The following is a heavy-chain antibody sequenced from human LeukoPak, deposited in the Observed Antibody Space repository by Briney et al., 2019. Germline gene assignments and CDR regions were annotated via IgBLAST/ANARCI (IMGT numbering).Heavy chain of an antibody. CDR1: GFTFGDYA. CDR3: TRDPDLPRYFDWLLYGGFDY. V-gene: IGHV3-49*04. CDR2: IRSKAYGGTT. Sequence: GGSLRLSCTASGFTFGDYAMSWVRQAPGKGLEWVGFIRSKAYGGTTEYAASVKGRFTISRDDSKSIAYLQMNSLKTEDTAVYYCTRDPDLPRYFDWLLYGGFDYWGQGTLVTVSS. J-gene: IGHJ4*02. D-gene: IGHD3-9*01.